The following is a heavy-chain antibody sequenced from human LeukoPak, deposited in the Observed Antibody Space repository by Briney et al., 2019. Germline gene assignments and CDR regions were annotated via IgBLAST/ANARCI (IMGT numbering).Heavy chain of an antibody. J-gene: IGHJ6*02. V-gene: IGHV5-51*01. Sequence: GESLKISCKGSGYSFTSYWIGWVRQMPGKGLEWMGIIYPGDSDTRYSPSFQGQVTISADKSISTAYLQWSSLKASDTAMYYCARHKGRSGYYAVNYYGMDVWGQGTTVTVSS. CDR2: IYPGDSDT. CDR3: ARHKGRSGYYAVNYYGMDV. CDR1: GYSFTSYW. D-gene: IGHD3-22*01.